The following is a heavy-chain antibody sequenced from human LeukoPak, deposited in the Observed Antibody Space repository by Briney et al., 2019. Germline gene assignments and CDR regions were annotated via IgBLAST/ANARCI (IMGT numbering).Heavy chain of an antibody. V-gene: IGHV3-23*01. CDR3: AKDPRYSSGW. CDR2: ISGSGCST. CDR1: GFTFSTYA. Sequence: GGSPRLSCAASGFTFSTYAMSLVRQAPGKGLEWGSLISGSGCSTFAADSVKGRCTISRDNSKNTLYLQMDRLRADDTAVYFCAKDPRYSSGWWGRGTLVTVSS. D-gene: IGHD6-19*01. J-gene: IGHJ4*02.